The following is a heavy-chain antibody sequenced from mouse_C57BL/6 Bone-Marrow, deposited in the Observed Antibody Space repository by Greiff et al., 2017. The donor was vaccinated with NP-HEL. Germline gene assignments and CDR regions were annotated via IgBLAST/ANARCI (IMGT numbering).Heavy chain of an antibody. CDR3: ARSTMVTSYYYAMDY. CDR1: GYTFTDYY. D-gene: IGHD2-2*01. CDR2: IGPGSGST. J-gene: IGHJ4*01. V-gene: IGHV1-77*01. Sequence: VQLQQSGAELVKPGASVKISCKASGYTFTDYYINWVKQRPGQGLEWIGKIGPGSGSTYDNEKFKGKATLTADKSSSTAYMQLSSLTSEDSAVYFCARSTMVTSYYYAMDYWGQGTSVTVSS.